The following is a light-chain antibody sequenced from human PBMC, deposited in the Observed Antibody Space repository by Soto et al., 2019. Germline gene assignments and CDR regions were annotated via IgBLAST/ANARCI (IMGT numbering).Light chain of an antibody. J-gene: IGKJ1*01. CDR2: DAS. V-gene: IGKV1-5*01. CDR3: QQYTSYPWT. CDR1: QSISSW. Sequence: DIKVTQSLSTLSAYIGDNATLTCRASQSISSWLAWYQQKPGKAPKFLIYDASNLERGVPSRFSGSGSGTEFTLTISSLQPDDFATYYCQQYTSYPWTFGQATKVDIK.